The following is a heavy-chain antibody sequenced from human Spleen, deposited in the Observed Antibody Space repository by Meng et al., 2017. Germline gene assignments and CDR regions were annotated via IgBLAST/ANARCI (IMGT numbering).Heavy chain of an antibody. CDR1: GGSLSNNY. V-gene: IGHV4-34*01. J-gene: IGHJ4*02. CDR3: AKSAAVYSSRGWGY. D-gene: IGHD6-19*01. Sequence: QGHVQAGGAGLLKTSETLCLTCGVYGGSLSNNYWRWIRQPPGKGLEWIGEINHSGSTNYNPSLKSRVTISVDTSKNQCSLKVNSVTDADTAVYYCAKSAAVYSSRGWGYWGQGTLVIVSS. CDR2: INHSGST.